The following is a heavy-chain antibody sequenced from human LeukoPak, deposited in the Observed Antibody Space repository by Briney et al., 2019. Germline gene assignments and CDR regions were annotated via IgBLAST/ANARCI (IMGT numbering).Heavy chain of an antibody. CDR3: ARGEEGFDY. CDR2: IYYSGST. V-gene: IGHV4-61*05. CDR1: GGSISSNSYL. Sequence: SETLSLTCTVSGGSISSNSYLWGWIRQPPGKGLEWIGYIYYSGSTNYNPSLKSRVTISVDTSKNQFSLKLSSVTAADTAVYYCARGEEGFDYWGQGTLVTVSS. J-gene: IGHJ4*02.